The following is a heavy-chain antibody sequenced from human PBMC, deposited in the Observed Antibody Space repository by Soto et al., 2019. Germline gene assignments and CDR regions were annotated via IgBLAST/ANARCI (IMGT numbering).Heavy chain of an antibody. J-gene: IGHJ6*02. V-gene: IGHV4-39*01. CDR3: ARHPDYDSSDYYYYGMDV. CDR1: GGSISSSSYY. CDR2: IYYSGST. Sequence: SETLSLTCTVSGGSISSSSYYWGWIRQPPGKGLEWIGSIYYSGSTYYNPSLKSRVTISVDTSKNQFSLKLSSVTAADTAVYYCARHPDYDSSDYYYYGMDVWGQGTTVTVSS. D-gene: IGHD3-22*01.